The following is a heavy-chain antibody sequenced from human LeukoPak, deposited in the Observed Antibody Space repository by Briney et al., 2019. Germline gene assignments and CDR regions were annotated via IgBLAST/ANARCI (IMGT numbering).Heavy chain of an antibody. Sequence: GGSLRLSCAASGFTFDDYTMHWVRHAPGKGLEWVSAISGSGGNTYYADSVKGRFTISRDNSKNTLYLQMNSLRAEDTAVYYCAKDRRAGSYDYWGQGTLVTVSS. CDR1: GFTFDDYT. CDR3: AKDRRAGSYDY. V-gene: IGHV3-23*01. D-gene: IGHD3-10*01. J-gene: IGHJ4*02. CDR2: ISGSGGNT.